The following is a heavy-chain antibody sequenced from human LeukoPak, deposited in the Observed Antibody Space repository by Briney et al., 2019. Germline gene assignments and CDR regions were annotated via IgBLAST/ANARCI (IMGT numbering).Heavy chain of an antibody. CDR2: IWSDGSSK. CDR3: ARGQPPSYYDMDV. J-gene: IGHJ6*02. Sequence: GGSLRLSCAASGFTFSSYGMHWVHQAPGKGLEWVAVIWSDGSSKHYADSVKGRFTISRDNSKNTLYLQMSSLRAEDTALYYCARGQPPSYYDMDVWGQGTTVTVSS. CDR1: GFTFSSYG. V-gene: IGHV3-33*01. D-gene: IGHD6-13*01.